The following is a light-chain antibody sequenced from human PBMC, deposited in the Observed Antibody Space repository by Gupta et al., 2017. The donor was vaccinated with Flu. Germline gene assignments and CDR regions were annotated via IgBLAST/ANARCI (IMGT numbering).Light chain of an antibody. J-gene: IGLJ2*01. Sequence: SSDVGSYNLVSWYQQHPGKAPKLMIYEGSKRPSGVSNRFSCSKSGNTASLTISGLQAEDEADYYCCSYAGSSTFVVFGGGTKLTVL. V-gene: IGLV2-23*01. CDR1: SSDVGSYNL. CDR2: EGS. CDR3: CSYAGSSTFVV.